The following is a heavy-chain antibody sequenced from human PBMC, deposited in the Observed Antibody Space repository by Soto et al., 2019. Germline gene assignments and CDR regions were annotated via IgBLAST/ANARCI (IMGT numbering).Heavy chain of an antibody. Sequence: ASVKVSCKAAGYTFSAYTMNWVRQAPGQSLEWMGWINAGSGNTKYSQNFQGRVSITRDTSASTVYMELTGLKSEDTAVYYCARDTGTLGPRANDALDIWGQGTMVTVSS. J-gene: IGHJ3*02. CDR3: ARDTGTLGPRANDALDI. D-gene: IGHD3-10*01. V-gene: IGHV1-3*01. CDR2: INAGSGNT. CDR1: GYTFSAYT.